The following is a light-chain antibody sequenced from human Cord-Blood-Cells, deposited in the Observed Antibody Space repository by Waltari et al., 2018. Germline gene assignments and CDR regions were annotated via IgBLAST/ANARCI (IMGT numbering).Light chain of an antibody. CDR1: QGISSY. J-gene: IGKJ2*01. CDR3: QQLNSYPYT. V-gene: IGKV1-9*01. CDR2: TAS. Sequence: IQLTQSPCSLSASVGDRVTITCRASQGISSYLAWYQQKPGKAPKLLIYTASPLQSGVPSGSSRSGSGTDSSLTISSMQPEDFATYYYQQLNSYPYTFGQGTKLEIK.